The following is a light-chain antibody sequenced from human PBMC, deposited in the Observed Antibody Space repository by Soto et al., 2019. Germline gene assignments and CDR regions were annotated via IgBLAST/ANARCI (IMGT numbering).Light chain of an antibody. Sequence: EIVMTQSPATLSVSPGERATLSCRASQSVNSNLAWYQQKPGQAPRLLIYGASTMATGIPARFSGSGSGTEFTLPISSLQSEDFAVYYCQQYNNWPLTFGGGTQVEIK. CDR2: GAS. V-gene: IGKV3-15*01. CDR3: QQYNNWPLT. J-gene: IGKJ4*01. CDR1: QSVNSN.